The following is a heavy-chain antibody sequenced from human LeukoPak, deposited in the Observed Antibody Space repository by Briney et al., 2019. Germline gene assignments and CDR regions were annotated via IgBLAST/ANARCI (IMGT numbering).Heavy chain of an antibody. V-gene: IGHV4-34*01. Sequence: GSLRLSCAASGFTFSSYAMSWVRQAPGKGLEWIGEINHSGSTNYNPSLKSRVTISVDTSNSQFSLNLTSVTAADTAVYSCARGLRVLRGERFDPWGQGTLVTVSS. CDR2: INHSGST. D-gene: IGHD3-10*01. CDR1: GFTFSSYA. J-gene: IGHJ5*02. CDR3: ARGLRVLRGERFDP.